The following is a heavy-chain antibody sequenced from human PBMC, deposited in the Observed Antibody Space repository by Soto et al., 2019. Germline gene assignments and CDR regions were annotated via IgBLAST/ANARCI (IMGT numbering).Heavy chain of an antibody. CDR1: GGSISSSSYY. D-gene: IGHD6-13*01. CDR2: IYYSGST. Sequence: SETLSLTCTVSGGSISSSSYYWGWIRQPPGKGLEWIGSIYYSGSTYYNPSLKSRVTISVDTSKNQFSLKLSSVTDADTAMYYCARGESQQQRDYWGQGTLVTVSS. CDR3: ARGESQQQRDY. J-gene: IGHJ4*02. V-gene: IGHV4-39*07.